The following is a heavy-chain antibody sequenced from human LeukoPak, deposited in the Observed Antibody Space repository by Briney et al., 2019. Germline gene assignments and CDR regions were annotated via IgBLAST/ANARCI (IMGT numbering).Heavy chain of an antibody. CDR1: SGSISSYY. D-gene: IGHD3-22*01. J-gene: IGHJ3*02. V-gene: IGHV4-59*01. Sequence: SETLSLTCAVSSGSISSYYWNWIRQPPGKGLEWIGYISYSGSTNGNPSLKSRLTISVDTSKSQFSLKLSSVTAADTAVYYCAREAPYYDSTGYYHAFDIWGQGTMVTVSS. CDR2: ISYSGST. CDR3: AREAPYYDSTGYYHAFDI.